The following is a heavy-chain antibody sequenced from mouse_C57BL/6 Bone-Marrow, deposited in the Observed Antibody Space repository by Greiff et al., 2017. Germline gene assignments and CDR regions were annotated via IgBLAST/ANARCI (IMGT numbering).Heavy chain of an antibody. CDR2: IWRGGST. V-gene: IGHV2-5*01. J-gene: IGHJ1*03. CDR1: GFSLTSYG. D-gene: IGHD4-1*01. Sequence: QVQLQQSGPGLVQPSHSLSITCTVSGFSLTSYGVHWVRQSPGKGLEWLGVIWRGGSTAYNAAFMSRLSITKDNSKSQVFFKMNNLQADYTAIYYCASNWEGYFDVWGTGTTATVST. CDR3: ASNWEGYFDV.